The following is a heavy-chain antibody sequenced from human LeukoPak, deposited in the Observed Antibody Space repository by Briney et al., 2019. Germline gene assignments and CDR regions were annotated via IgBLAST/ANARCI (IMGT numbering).Heavy chain of an antibody. CDR3: ARDRTLYYYGSGSSYYFDY. Sequence: GGPLRLSCTVSGFTFRTYALNWVRQSPGKGLEWLADISYDGSKKYYAEAVKSPFTTSRDNAKNTLYVQMNSLTAEDTAVYYCARDRTLYYYGSGSSYYFDYWGEGALVTVSS. CDR2: ISYDGSKK. V-gene: IGHV3-30*04. CDR1: GFTFRTYA. D-gene: IGHD3-10*01. J-gene: IGHJ4*02.